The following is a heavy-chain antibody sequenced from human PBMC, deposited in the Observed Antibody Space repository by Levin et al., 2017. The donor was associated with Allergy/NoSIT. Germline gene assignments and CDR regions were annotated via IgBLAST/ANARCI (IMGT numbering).Heavy chain of an antibody. D-gene: IGHD5-12*01. CDR1: GFTFSSYG. V-gene: IGHV3-33*01. CDR3: ATEHDGGYSGSVDY. Sequence: GESLKISCAASGFTFSSYGMHWVRQAPGKGLEWVAVIWYDGSNKYYADSVKGRFTISRDNSKNTLYLQMNSLRAEDTAVYYCATEHDGGYSGSVDYWGQGTLVTVSS. J-gene: IGHJ4*02. CDR2: IWYDGSNK.